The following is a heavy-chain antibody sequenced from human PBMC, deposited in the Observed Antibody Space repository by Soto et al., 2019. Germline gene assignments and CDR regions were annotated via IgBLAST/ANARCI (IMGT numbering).Heavy chain of an antibody. V-gene: IGHV1-3*01. Sequence: QVQVLQSGAEVKKPGASVKVSCKASEYTFTSYTMHWVRQAPGQRLEWMGWINGGNGNTKYSQKFQGRVTITRDTSASTAYMELSSLRSDDTAVYYCARELQGLYYLDYGGQGTLVTVSS. CDR3: ARELQGLYYLDY. J-gene: IGHJ4*02. CDR1: EYTFTSYT. CDR2: INGGNGNT. D-gene: IGHD4-4*01.